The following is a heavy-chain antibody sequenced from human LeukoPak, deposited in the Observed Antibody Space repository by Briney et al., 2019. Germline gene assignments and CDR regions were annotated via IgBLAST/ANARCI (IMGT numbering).Heavy chain of an antibody. CDR1: GFSVSSTY. V-gene: IGHV3-66*01. D-gene: IGHD6-19*01. CDR2: IYSGGRT. CDR3: ATSIAVASTDY. J-gene: IGHJ4*02. Sequence: GGSLRLSCAASGFSVSSTYMSWVRQAPGKGLEWVSVIYSGGRTYYADSVKGRFTISRDNSKNTLYLQMNSLRAEDTAVYCCATSIAVASTDYWGQGTLVTVSS.